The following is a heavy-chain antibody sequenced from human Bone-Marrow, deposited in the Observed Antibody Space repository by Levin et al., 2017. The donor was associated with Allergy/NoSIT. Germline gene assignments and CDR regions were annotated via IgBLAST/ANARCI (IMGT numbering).Heavy chain of an antibody. Sequence: GGSLRLSCAASGFTFTTSAMSWVRQAPGKGLEWVSSISGSGGSTYVADSVKGRFNISRDNSKNTLELEISSLRAEDTAVYYCAKFRMTMITFDLWGQGTVVTVSS. CDR2: ISGSGGST. J-gene: IGHJ1*01. CDR1: GFTFTTSA. D-gene: IGHD3-16*01. CDR3: AKFRMTMITFDL. V-gene: IGHV3-23*01.